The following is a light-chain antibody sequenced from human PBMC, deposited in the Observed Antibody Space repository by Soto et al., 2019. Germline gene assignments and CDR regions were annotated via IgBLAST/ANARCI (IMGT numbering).Light chain of an antibody. CDR1: QGISNY. CDR3: QKYYNAPQT. CDR2: AAS. Sequence: DIQMTQSPSSLSASVGDRVTITCRASQGISNYLAWYQQKPGKVPKLLIYAASTLQSGVPSRFSGSGSGTDFTLTISSLXXEXVAXXYCQKYYNAPQTFGQGTKVEIK. V-gene: IGKV1-27*01. J-gene: IGKJ1*01.